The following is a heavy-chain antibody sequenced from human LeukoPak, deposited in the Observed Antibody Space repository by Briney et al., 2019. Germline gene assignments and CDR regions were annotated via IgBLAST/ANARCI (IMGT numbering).Heavy chain of an antibody. CDR3: AADPPALNAFDI. V-gene: IGHV1-58*02. CDR2: IVVGSGNT. J-gene: IGHJ3*02. CDR1: GFTFASSA. Sequence: GASVKVSCKASGFTFASSAMQWVRQARGQRLEWIGWIVVGSGNTNYAQKFQERVTITRDMSTSTAYMELSSLRSEDTAVYYCAADPPALNAFDIWGQGTMVTVSS.